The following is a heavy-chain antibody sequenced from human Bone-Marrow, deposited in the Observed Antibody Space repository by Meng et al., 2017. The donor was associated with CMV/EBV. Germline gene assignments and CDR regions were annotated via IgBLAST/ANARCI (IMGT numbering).Heavy chain of an antibody. CDR3: TRLGYCSSTSCSCRY. CDR1: GFTFGDHT. V-gene: IGHV3-49*04. J-gene: IGHJ4*02. CDR2: IRSKVYGETT. D-gene: IGHD2-2*01. Sequence: GESLKISCTASGFTFGDHTMSWVRQAPGKGLEWVGFIRSKVYGETTEYAASVRGRVSISRDDSKSIAYLQVNSLKTEDTAVYYCTRLGYCSSTSCSCRYWGQGTLVTVSS.